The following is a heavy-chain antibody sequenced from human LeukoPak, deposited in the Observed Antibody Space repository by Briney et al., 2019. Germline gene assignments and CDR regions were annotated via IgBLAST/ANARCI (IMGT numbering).Heavy chain of an antibody. CDR1: GGSISSSSYY. Sequence: SETLSLTCTVSGGSISSSSYYWGWIRQPPGKGLEWIGSIYYTGSTYYNPSLKSRVTISVDTSKNQFSLRLTSVTAADTAVYYCARDWPWGKGADYWGQGTLVTVSS. CDR3: ARDWPWGKGADY. D-gene: IGHD7-27*01. CDR2: IYYTGST. V-gene: IGHV4-39*07. J-gene: IGHJ4*02.